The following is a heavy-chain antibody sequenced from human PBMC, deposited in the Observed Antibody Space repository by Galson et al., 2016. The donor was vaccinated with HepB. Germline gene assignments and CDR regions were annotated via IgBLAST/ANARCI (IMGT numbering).Heavy chain of an antibody. V-gene: IGHV5-51*01. CDR3: ASHLNEQAVAGLAY. J-gene: IGHJ4*02. Sequence: QSGAEVKKPGESLKISCKGSGYSFTSYWIGWVRQMPGKGLEWMGIIYPGDSETTDSPSFQGQVTISAHKSITTAYLHWSSLEASDTAMYYCASHLNEQAVAGLAYWGQGTLVTVSS. CDR2: IYPGDSET. CDR1: GYSFTSYW. D-gene: IGHD6-19*01.